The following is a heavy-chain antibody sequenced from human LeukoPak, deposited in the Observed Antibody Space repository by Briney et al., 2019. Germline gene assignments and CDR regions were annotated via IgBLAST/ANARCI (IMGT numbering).Heavy chain of an antibody. CDR2: INHSGST. CDR1: GGSFSGYY. Sequence: SETLSLTCAVYGGSFSGYYWSWIRQPPGKGLEWIGEINHSGSTNYNPSLKSRVTISVDTSKNQFSLKLSSVTAADTAVYYCARGLYCNSTSCYENAFDIWGQGTMVTVSS. D-gene: IGHD2-2*01. V-gene: IGHV4-34*01. J-gene: IGHJ3*02. CDR3: ARGLYCNSTSCYENAFDI.